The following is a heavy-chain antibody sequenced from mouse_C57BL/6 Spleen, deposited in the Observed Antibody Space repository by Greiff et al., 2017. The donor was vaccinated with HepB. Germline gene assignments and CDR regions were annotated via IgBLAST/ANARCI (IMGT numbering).Heavy chain of an antibody. V-gene: IGHV1-63*01. J-gene: IGHJ3*01. Sequence: QVQLQQSGAELVRPGTSVKMSCKASGYTFTNYWIGWAKQRPGHGLEWIGDIYPGGGYTNYNEKFKGKATLTADKSSTTAYMQFSSLTSEESAIYYCARDDYYGRGRFAYWGQGTLVTVSA. D-gene: IGHD1-1*01. CDR3: ARDDYYGRGRFAY. CDR2: IYPGGGYT. CDR1: GYTFTNYW.